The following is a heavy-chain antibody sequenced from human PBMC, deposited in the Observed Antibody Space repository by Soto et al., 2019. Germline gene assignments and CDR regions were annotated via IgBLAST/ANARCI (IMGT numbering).Heavy chain of an antibody. CDR1: CGSISSSNW. CDR2: IYHSGST. D-gene: IGHD6-6*01. V-gene: IGHV4-4*02. CDR3: ARAARGYYYYGMDV. J-gene: IGHJ6*02. Sequence: SETLSLTCAVSCGSISSSNWWSWVRQPPGKGLEWIGEIYHSGSTNYNPSLKSRVTISVDKSKNQFSLKLSSVTAADTAVYYCARAARGYYYYGMDVWGQGTTVTVSS.